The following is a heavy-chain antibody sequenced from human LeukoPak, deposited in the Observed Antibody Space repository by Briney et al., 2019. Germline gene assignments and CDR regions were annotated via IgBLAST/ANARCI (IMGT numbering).Heavy chain of an antibody. J-gene: IGHJ3*02. V-gene: IGHV4-59*01. CDR2: IYNSGST. CDR1: GGSINNYY. Sequence: SETLPLTCTVSGGSINNYYWNWVRQPPGKGLEWIGYIYNSGSTSGSTNYNPSLKSRVTISGDTSKNQFSLKLTSVTAADTAVYYCARNPPGIRQNAFDIWGQGAMVTVSS. CDR3: ARNPPGIRQNAFDI.